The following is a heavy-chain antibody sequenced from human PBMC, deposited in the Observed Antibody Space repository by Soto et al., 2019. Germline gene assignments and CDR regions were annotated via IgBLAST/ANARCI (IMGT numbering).Heavy chain of an antibody. CDR1: GITYSTYA. CDR2: INAGEGYT. V-gene: IGHV1-3*01. Sequence: QVHLVQSGAEVKHPGASVRVSCKASGITYSTYAIHWGRQAPGQGLEWMGWINAGEGYTRYSQDFQGRVTLTTVTSASTTYMDLSNLTFEDTAVYYCARAISGYVTWGQGTQVTVSS. CDR3: ARAISGYVT. J-gene: IGHJ5*02. D-gene: IGHD5-12*01.